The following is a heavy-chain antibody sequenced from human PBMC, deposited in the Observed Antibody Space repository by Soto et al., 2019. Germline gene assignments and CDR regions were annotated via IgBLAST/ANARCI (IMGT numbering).Heavy chain of an antibody. J-gene: IGHJ6*02. V-gene: IGHV6-1*01. CDR2: TYYRSKWYN. D-gene: IGHD6-6*01. CDR3: ARDRLISARRFHSSYYSMAV. Sequence: PSQTLSLTCAISGDSVSSNSAAWKWTRPSPSRGLEWLGSTYYRSKWYNDYAGSVKSRITINPDTTKNQSPLQLNAVTPEDTAVYYCARDRLISARRFHSSYYSMAVWGHGT. CDR1: GDSVSSNSAA.